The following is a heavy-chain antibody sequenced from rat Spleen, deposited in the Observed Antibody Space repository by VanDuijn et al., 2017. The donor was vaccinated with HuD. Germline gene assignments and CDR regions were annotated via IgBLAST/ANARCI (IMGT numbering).Heavy chain of an antibody. CDR2: INKDSSII. CDR3: ARGGLDY. D-gene: IGHD4-4*01. Sequence: EVQLVESDGGLVQPGRSLKLSCAASGFNFNDYWMGWVRQAPGKGLEWIGEINKDSSIIKYTPSLKDKLTISRDNAQNTLYLQMNNLRSEDTAMYYCARGGLDYWGQGVMVTVSS. V-gene: IGHV4-2*01. CDR1: GFNFNDYW. J-gene: IGHJ2*01.